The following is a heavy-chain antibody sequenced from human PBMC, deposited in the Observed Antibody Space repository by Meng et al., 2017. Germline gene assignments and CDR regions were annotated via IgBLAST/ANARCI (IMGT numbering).Heavy chain of an antibody. CDR3: ARHRRRDSSSWYGAGYYGMDV. D-gene: IGHD6-13*01. CDR1: GYSFTSYW. J-gene: IGHJ6*02. V-gene: IGHV5-51*01. Sequence: GESLKISCKGSGYSFTSYWIGWVRQTPGKGLEWMGIIYPGDSDTRYSPSFQGQVTISADKSISTANLQWSSLKASDTATYYCARHRRRDSSSWYGAGYYGMDVWGQGTTVTVSS. CDR2: IYPGDSDT.